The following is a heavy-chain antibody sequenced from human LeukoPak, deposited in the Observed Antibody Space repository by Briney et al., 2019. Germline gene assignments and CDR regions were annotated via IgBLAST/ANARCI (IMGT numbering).Heavy chain of an antibody. Sequence: GGSLRLSCAASGFTFSSYAMSWVRQAPGKGLEWVSAISGSGGSTYYADSVKGRFTISRDNSKNTLYLQMNSLRAEDTAVYYCAKVGQQLVLGYYGMGVWGQGTTVTVSS. D-gene: IGHD6-13*01. CDR2: ISGSGGST. J-gene: IGHJ6*02. CDR1: GFTFSSYA. V-gene: IGHV3-23*01. CDR3: AKVGQQLVLGYYGMGV.